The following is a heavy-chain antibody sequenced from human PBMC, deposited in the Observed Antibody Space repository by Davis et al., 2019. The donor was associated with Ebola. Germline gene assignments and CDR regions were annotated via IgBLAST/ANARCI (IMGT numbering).Heavy chain of an antibody. CDR1: GFTVSSNY. J-gene: IGHJ1*01. V-gene: IGHV3-53*04. D-gene: IGHD4-17*01. Sequence: GESLKISCAASGFTVSSNYMSWVRQAPGKGLEWVSVIYSGGSTYYADSVKGRFTISRHNSKNTLYLQMNSLRAEDTAVYYCARHDYGDYGAYFQHWGQGTLVTVSS. CDR3: ARHDYGDYGAYFQH. CDR2: IYSGGST.